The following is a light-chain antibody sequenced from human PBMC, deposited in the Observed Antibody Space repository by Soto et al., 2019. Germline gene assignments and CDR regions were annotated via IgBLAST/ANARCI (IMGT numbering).Light chain of an antibody. CDR3: QQYGYLSWT. CDR2: GAS. Sequence: EIVMTQSPATLSVSPGGRATLSCRASQTISGTLAWYQQKPGQAPRLLIHGASTRDPGFPDRFSGRWSWTDFTLPISRLEPEDVLVYYCQQYGYLSWTFGQGTKVDIK. CDR1: QTISGT. V-gene: IGKV3-15*01. J-gene: IGKJ1*01.